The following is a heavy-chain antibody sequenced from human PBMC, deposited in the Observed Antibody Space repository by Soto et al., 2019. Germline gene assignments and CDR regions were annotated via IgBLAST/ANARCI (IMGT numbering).Heavy chain of an antibody. CDR3: ARVEMATPTTWWFDP. CDR2: IYYSGST. CDR1: GGSISSSSYY. J-gene: IGHJ5*02. D-gene: IGHD5-12*01. V-gene: IGHV4-39*01. Sequence: SETLSLTCTVSGGSISSSSYYWGWIRQPPGKGLEWIGSIYYSGSTYYNPSLKSRVTISVDTSKNQFSLKLSSVTAADTAVYYCARVEMATPTTWWFDPWGQGTLVTVSS.